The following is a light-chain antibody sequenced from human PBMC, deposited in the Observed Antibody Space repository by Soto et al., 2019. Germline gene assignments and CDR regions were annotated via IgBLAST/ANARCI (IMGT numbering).Light chain of an antibody. V-gene: IGLV2-14*03. CDR1: SSDAGGYNY. Sequence: QSVLTQPASVSGSPGQSITISCTGTSSDAGGYNYVSWYQHHPGKAPKLMIYDVSNRPSGVSNRFSGSKSGNTASLTISGLQPEDEADYYCISYTTSNTRQIVFGTGTKVTVL. CDR3: ISYTTSNTRQIV. CDR2: DVS. J-gene: IGLJ1*01.